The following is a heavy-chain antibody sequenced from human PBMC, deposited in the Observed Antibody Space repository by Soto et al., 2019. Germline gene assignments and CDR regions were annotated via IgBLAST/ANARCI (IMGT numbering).Heavy chain of an antibody. D-gene: IGHD3-10*01. CDR3: TRGITRIRGVIPPGYSYGMDG. Sequence: QVQLVQSGAEVTKPGSSVKVSCKASGGTFSSYAISWVRQAPGQGLERMGGFNPIFETANYAQKFQGRVTITADESTNLAYMELSSLRTEATAVYYCTRGITRIRGVIPPGYSYGMDGWGQGTTVAASS. J-gene: IGHJ6*02. CDR1: GGTFSSYA. V-gene: IGHV1-69*01. CDR2: FNPIFETA.